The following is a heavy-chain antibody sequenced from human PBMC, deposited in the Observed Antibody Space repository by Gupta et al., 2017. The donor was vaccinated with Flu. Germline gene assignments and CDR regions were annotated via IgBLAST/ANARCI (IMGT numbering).Heavy chain of an antibody. J-gene: IGHJ5*02. V-gene: IGHV1-2*02. D-gene: IGHD6-19*01. CDR1: TFTGYY. CDR2: INPNSGGT. Sequence: TFTGYYMHWVRQAPGQGLEWMGWINPNSGGTNEAQKFQGRVTMTRDTAISTAYMELSRLRADDTAVYYGARAFSVAGTHPGGHGTLVTVSS. CDR3: ARAFSVAGTHP.